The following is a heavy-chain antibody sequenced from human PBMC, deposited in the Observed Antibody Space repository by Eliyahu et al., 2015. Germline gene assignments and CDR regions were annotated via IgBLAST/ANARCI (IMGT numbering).Heavy chain of an antibody. CDR2: ITWDSTSA. CDR3: AKDGDCGGDCHHLIEYVQD. CDR1: GFXFDXYT. J-gene: IGHJ1*01. D-gene: IGHD2-21*02. Sequence: EVQLVESGGVVVQPGGSLRLSCTASGFXFDXYTMHWVRQVPGKGLEWVSLITWDSTSAFYADSVKGRFTISRDNSKNSLYLEMNSLRSDDTAVYYCAKDGDCGGDCHHLIEYVQDWGQGTLVTVSS. V-gene: IGHV3-43*01.